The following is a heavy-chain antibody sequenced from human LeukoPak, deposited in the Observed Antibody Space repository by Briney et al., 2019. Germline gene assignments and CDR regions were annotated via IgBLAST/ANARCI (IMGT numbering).Heavy chain of an antibody. CDR2: INPSGGST. J-gene: IGHJ4*02. Sequence: ASVKVSCKASGYTFTSYYMHWVRQAPGQGLEWMGIINPSGGSTSYAQKFQGRVTMTTDTSTSTAHMKLRSLRSDDTAVYYCARQGYSGHSQGAADYWGQGTLVTVSS. D-gene: IGHD4-23*01. V-gene: IGHV1-46*01. CDR3: ARQGYSGHSQGAADY. CDR1: GYTFTSYY.